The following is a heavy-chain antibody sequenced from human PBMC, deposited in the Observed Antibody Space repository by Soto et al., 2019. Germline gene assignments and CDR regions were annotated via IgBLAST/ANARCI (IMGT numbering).Heavy chain of an antibody. CDR1: GGSISSSSYY. V-gene: IGHV4-39*01. CDR2: IYYSGST. D-gene: IGHD4-17*01. CDR3: ARTNDYGDYMGEYWFDP. J-gene: IGHJ5*02. Sequence: SETLSLTCTVSGGSISSSSYYWGWIRQPPGKGLEWIGSIYYSGSTYYNPSLKSRVTISVDTSKNQFSLKLSSVTAADTAVYYCARTNDYGDYMGEYWFDPWGQGTLVTVSS.